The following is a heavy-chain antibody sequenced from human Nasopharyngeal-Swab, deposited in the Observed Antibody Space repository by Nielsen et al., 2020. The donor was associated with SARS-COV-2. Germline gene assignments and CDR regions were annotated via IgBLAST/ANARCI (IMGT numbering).Heavy chain of an antibody. CDR1: GGSISSYY. Sequence: SETLSLTCTVSGGSISSYYWSWIRQHPGKGLEWIGYIYYSGSTYYNPSLKSRVTISVDTSKNQFSLKLSSVTAADTAVYYCARRDIRITIFGVVHDAFDIWGQGTMVTVSS. D-gene: IGHD3-3*01. V-gene: IGHV4-59*06. CDR3: ARRDIRITIFGVVHDAFDI. CDR2: IYYSGST. J-gene: IGHJ3*02.